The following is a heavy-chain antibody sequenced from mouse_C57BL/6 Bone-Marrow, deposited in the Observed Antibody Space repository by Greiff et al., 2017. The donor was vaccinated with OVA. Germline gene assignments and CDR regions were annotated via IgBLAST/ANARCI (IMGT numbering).Heavy chain of an antibody. V-gene: IGHV5-12*01. Sequence: EVKVVESGGGLVQPGGSLKLSCAASGFTFSDYYMYWVRQTPEKRLEWVAYISNGGGSTYYPDTVKGRFTISRDNAKNTLYLQMSRLKSEDTAMYYCARQVYYYGSRDYWGQGTTLTVSS. CDR1: GFTFSDYY. D-gene: IGHD1-1*01. CDR2: ISNGGGST. J-gene: IGHJ2*01. CDR3: ARQVYYYGSRDY.